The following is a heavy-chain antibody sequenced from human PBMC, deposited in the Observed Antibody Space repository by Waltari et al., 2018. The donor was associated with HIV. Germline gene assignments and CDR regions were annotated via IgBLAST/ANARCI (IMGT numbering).Heavy chain of an antibody. J-gene: IGHJ5*02. CDR2: INPSSGTT. CDR1: GYTFTNYY. CDR3: ARAKDTGLVDQ. V-gene: IGHV1-46*04. Sequence: QVQLVQSGAEMKKPGASVKVSCKASGYTFTNYYIHWVRQAPGQGLQWVGLINPSSGTTSYAPKLQGRVSITRDTSTGVVQMDLNSLKSNDTAVYYCARAKDTGLVDQWGQGTLVTVSS.